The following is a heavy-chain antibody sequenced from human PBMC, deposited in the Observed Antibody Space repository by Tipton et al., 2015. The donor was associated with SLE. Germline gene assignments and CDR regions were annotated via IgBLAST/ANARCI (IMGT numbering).Heavy chain of an antibody. CDR3: ARQPGDYVSSDAFDI. V-gene: IGHV5-51*01. CDR1: GYSFTNYW. D-gene: IGHD4-17*01. CDR2: IYPGDSDT. Sequence: VQLVQSGAEVKKPGESLRISCKGSGYSFTNYWISWVRQMPGKGLEWMGIIYPGDSDTRYSPSFQGQVTISADKSISTAYLQWSSLKASDTAMYYCARQPGDYVSSDAFDIWGQGTMVTVSS. J-gene: IGHJ3*02.